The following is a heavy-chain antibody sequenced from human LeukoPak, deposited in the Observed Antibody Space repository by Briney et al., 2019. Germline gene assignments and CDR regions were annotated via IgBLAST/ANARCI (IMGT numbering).Heavy chain of an antibody. CDR2: IYYSGST. V-gene: IGHV4-39*07. Sequence: PSETLSLTCTVSGGSISSSSYYWGWIRQPPGKGLEWIGSIYYSGSTHYNPSLKSRVTISVDTSKNQFSLKLSSVTAADTAVYYCARVRRRQLELPIELFDYWGQGTLVTVSS. J-gene: IGHJ4*02. CDR1: GGSISSSSYY. D-gene: IGHD1-7*01. CDR3: ARVRRRQLELPIELFDY.